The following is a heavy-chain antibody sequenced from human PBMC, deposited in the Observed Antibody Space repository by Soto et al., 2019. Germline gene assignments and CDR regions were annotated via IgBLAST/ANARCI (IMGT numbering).Heavy chain of an antibody. CDR3: AKARDPYGDYVPYYYGMDV. J-gene: IGHJ6*02. CDR1: GVTFSSYS. V-gene: IGHV3-48*01. D-gene: IGHD4-17*01. Sequence: HPGGSLRLSCAASGVTFSSYSMNWVRQAPGKGLEWVSYISSSSSSTYYADSVKGRFTISRDNSKNTLYLQMNSLRAEDTAVYYCAKARDPYGDYVPYYYGMDVWGQGTTVTVSS. CDR2: ISSSSSST.